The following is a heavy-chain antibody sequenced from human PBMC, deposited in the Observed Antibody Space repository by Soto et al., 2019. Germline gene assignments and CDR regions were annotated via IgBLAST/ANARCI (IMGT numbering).Heavy chain of an antibody. CDR3: TRGPMVRTTKLGNTYYYYGINI. CDR1: GASVTRDGNC. D-gene: IGHD3-10*01. CDR2: IYHGGST. V-gene: IGHV4-30-2*01. J-gene: IGHJ6*02. Sequence: PSETLSLTCSVSGASVTRDGNCWTWIRQPPGKGLEFVASIYHGGSTFYNPSLRSRVTISLDRSKNQFSLKLTSVTAADTAVYYCTRGPMVRTTKLGNTYYYYGINIWGQGTTVTASS.